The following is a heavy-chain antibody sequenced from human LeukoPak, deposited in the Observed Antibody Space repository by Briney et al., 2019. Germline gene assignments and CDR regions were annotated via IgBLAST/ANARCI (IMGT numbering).Heavy chain of an antibody. V-gene: IGHV3-7*01. J-gene: IGHJ4*02. CDR3: ARANNSSWHN. D-gene: IGHD6-13*01. CDR1: GFTFSSNW. CDR2: IKPDGSAG. Sequence: GGSLRLSCATSGFTFSSNWMSWVRHVPGRGLDWVANIKPDGSAGYYAASVKGRFTVSRDNARNSLYLQMNSLRVEDTAVYYCARANNSSWHNWGQGTLVTVSS.